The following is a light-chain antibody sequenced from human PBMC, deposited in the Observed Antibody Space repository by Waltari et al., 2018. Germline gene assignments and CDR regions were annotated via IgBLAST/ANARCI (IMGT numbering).Light chain of an antibody. V-gene: IGKV1-5*03. Sequence: DIQMTQSPSTLSASLGDRVTITCRASQSISNWLAWYQQKPGKAPKLLIYQASSLESGFPSRCSGSGSGTEFTLTISGLQPGDFATYYCQQYNTYVTFGPGTKVDIE. J-gene: IGKJ3*01. CDR2: QAS. CDR1: QSISNW. CDR3: QQYNTYVT.